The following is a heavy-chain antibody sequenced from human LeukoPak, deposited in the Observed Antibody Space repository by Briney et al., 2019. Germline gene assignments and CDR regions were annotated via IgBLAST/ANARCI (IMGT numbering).Heavy chain of an antibody. Sequence: GGSLRLSCAASGVTFSSYGMDWVRQAPGKGVERVAVIWYDGSTKYYAASVKRRFTISRANPKNSLYLQMNSLRAEATAVYYCAIDYYDSSRFYYWGQGTLVTVSS. J-gene: IGHJ4*02. V-gene: IGHV3-33*01. CDR1: GVTFSSYG. D-gene: IGHD3-22*01. CDR2: IWYDGSTK. CDR3: AIDYYDSSRFYY.